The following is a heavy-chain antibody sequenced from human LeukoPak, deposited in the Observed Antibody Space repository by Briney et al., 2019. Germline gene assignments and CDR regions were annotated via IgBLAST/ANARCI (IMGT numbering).Heavy chain of an antibody. D-gene: IGHD2-15*01. CDR2: IKQDGSEK. J-gene: IGHJ4*02. Sequence: GGSLRLSCAASGFMFSTYWMSWVRQTPGKGLEWVANIKQDGSEKYNVDSVKGRFTISGDNAKNSLYLQMNSLRAEDTAVYYCARGRYCSGGSCYGALGYYFEYWGQGTLVTVSS. CDR3: ARGRYCSGGSCYGALGYYFEY. V-gene: IGHV3-7*01. CDR1: GFMFSTYW.